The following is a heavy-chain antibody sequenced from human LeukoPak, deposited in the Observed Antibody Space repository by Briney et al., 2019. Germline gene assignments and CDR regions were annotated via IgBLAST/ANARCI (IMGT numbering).Heavy chain of an antibody. CDR2: ISGSGGST. V-gene: IGHV3-23*01. CDR3: AKLPSSSWFYYYFDY. CDR1: GFTLSSYA. J-gene: IGHJ4*02. D-gene: IGHD6-13*01. Sequence: GGSLRLSCAVSGFTLSSYAMSWVRQAPGKGLEWVSTISGSGGSTYYADSVKGRFTVSRDNSKHTLYLQMNSLRAEDTAVYYCAKLPSSSWFYYYFDYWGQGTLVTVSS.